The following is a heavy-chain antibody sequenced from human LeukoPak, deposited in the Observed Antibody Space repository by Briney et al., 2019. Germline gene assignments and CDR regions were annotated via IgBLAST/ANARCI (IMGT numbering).Heavy chain of an antibody. CDR3: ARRGQGVAFDI. J-gene: IGHJ3*02. D-gene: IGHD1-26*01. CDR1: GYIFTNYW. CDR2: IYPGDSDT. Sequence: VESLKISGKGSGYIFTNYWIAWVRQVPGKGVEWKGIIYPGDSDTSYSPSVQGQYTNSDDKSISPPCVQSRALNASDTALLSCARRGQGVAFDIWGHGTMVTVS. V-gene: IGHV5-51*01.